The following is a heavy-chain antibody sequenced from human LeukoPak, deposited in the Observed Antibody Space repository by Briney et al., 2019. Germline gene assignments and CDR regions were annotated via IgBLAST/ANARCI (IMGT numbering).Heavy chain of an antibody. Sequence: GSLRLSCAASGFTFDNHAITWVRQAPGKGLEWVSLITGTGFDTYTANSVKGRFITSRDNSKDSLYLRLNSLRPEDTAMYYCAKMAIAKGATQGRGFLQFDLWGQGTLVTVSS. J-gene: IGHJ5*02. CDR2: ITGTGFDT. CDR3: AKMAIAKGATQGRGFLQFDL. D-gene: IGHD2-21*01. CDR1: GFTFDNHA. V-gene: IGHV3-23*01.